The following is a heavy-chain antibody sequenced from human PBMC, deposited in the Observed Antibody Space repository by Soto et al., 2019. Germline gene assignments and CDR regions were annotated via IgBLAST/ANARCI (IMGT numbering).Heavy chain of an antibody. CDR2: ISYDGRNK. V-gene: IGHV3-30-3*01. CDR3: ARAATGPDI. CDR1: GFTFSSYA. D-gene: IGHD3-10*01. J-gene: IGHJ3*02. Sequence: QVQLVESGGGVVQPGRSLRLSCAASGFTFSSYAMHWVRQAPGKGLEWVAVISYDGRNKYYADSVKGRFTISRDDSKNTLYLQMHSLRAEDTAVYYCARAATGPDIWGQGTMVTVSS.